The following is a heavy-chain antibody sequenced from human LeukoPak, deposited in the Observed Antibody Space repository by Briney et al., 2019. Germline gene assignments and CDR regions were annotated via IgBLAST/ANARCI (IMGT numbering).Heavy chain of an antibody. Sequence: GGSLRLSCAAYGFTFCAFWMHWVRQAPGKGLVWVSRINSDGSSTTYADSVKGRFTVSRDNAKNTLYLQMDSLRAEDSAVYYCARGLVHDTSGYYSDYWGQGILVTVSS. CDR2: INSDGSST. CDR3: ARGLVHDTSGYYSDY. V-gene: IGHV3-74*01. D-gene: IGHD3-22*01. J-gene: IGHJ4*02. CDR1: GFTFCAFW.